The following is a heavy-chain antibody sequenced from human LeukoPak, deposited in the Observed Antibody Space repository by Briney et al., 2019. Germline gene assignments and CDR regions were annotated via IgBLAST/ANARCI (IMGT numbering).Heavy chain of an antibody. CDR1: GFTFSSYA. J-gene: IGHJ4*02. D-gene: IGHD6-13*01. Sequence: GGSLRLSCAASGFTFSSYAMSWVRQAPGKGLEWVSAISGSGGSTYYADSVKGRFTISRDNSKNTLYLQMNSLRAEDTAVYYCAKAFGPEYSSSRYSDYWGQGTLVTVSS. CDR2: ISGSGGST. V-gene: IGHV3-23*01. CDR3: AKAFGPEYSSSRYSDY.